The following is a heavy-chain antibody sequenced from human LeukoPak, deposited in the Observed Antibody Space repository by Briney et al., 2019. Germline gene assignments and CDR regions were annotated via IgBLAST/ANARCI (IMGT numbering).Heavy chain of an antibody. V-gene: IGHV3-74*01. D-gene: IGHD3-22*01. Sequence: HSGGSLRLSCAASGFTFSSYWMPWVRQAPGKGLVWVSRINTDGTTTDYADSVKGRFTISRDNAKSTLYLQMNSLRVEDTAVYHCARAYDYDDSSGYSFDYWGQGTLVTVSS. CDR2: INTDGTTT. J-gene: IGHJ4*02. CDR1: GFTFSSYW. CDR3: ARAYDYDDSSGYSFDY.